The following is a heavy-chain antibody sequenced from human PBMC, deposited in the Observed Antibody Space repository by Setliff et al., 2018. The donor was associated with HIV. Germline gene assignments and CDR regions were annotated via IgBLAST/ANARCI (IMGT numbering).Heavy chain of an antibody. V-gene: IGHV1-69*04. CDR3: ARDFHVLGYCSADSCPYDASDV. CDR2: IISILGTP. D-gene: IGHD2-15*01. Sequence: ASVKASCKASGGTFSAYAVNWVRQAPGQGLEWMGRIISILGTPNYSHKFQGRVTITADKSTTTTYMELSSLRSDDTAIYYCARDFHVLGYCSADSCPYDASDVWGQGTMVTVSS. J-gene: IGHJ3*01. CDR1: GGTFSAYA.